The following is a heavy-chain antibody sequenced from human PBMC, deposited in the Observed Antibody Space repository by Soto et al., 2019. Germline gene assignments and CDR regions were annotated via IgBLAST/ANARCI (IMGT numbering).Heavy chain of an antibody. D-gene: IGHD5-18*01. J-gene: IGHJ4*02. V-gene: IGHV3-23*01. CDR1: GFTFSSYA. CDR2: ISGSGDST. Sequence: EVQLLESGGGLVQPGGSLRLSCAASGFTFSSYAMSWVRQAPGKGLEWVSGISGSGDSTYYADSVKGRFTISGDNSKNTLYLQMNSLRAEDTSVYYCANGRVYTVMALFDYWGQGTLVTVSS. CDR3: ANGRVYTVMALFDY.